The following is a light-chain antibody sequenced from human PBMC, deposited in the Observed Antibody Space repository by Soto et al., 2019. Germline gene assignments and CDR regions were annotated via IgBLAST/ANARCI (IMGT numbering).Light chain of an antibody. J-gene: IGKJ5*01. V-gene: IGKV3-15*01. CDR3: QQYDQWPIT. CDR2: GAS. Sequence: EIAITQSPATLSVSPGERATLSSRASQSVSSNLAWYQQKPGQAPRLLIYGASTRATGIPARFSGSGSGTEFTLTISSLQSEDFAVYYCQQYDQWPITFGQGTRLEI. CDR1: QSVSSN.